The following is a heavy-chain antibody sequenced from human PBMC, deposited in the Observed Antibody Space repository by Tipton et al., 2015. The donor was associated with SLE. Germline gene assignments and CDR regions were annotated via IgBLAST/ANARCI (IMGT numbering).Heavy chain of an antibody. CDR1: GDSISRGSYY. V-gene: IGHV4-61*02. CDR3: ARQRGVPIAGALNWFDP. Sequence: TLSLTCTVSGDSISRGSYYWSWVRQPAEKGLEWIGRIYTSGSTNYSPSSESRVTISVDKSNNQFSLKLSSLTAADTAVYYCARQRGVPIAGALNWFDPWGQGTLVTVSS. J-gene: IGHJ5*02. CDR2: IYTSGST. D-gene: IGHD2-8*01.